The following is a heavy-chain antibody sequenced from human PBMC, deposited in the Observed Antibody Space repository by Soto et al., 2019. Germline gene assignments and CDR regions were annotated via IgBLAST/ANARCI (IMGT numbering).Heavy chain of an antibody. CDR3: AKVIRADSTSSNFYYYSGLDV. J-gene: IGHJ6*02. CDR1: GFTFSAFP. Sequence: QVQLVESGGGVVQFGRSLRLSCAVSGFTFSAFPMFWVRQAPGKGLEWVAFISYDGRNEDYADSVKGRFTISRDNSRDTLFLQMNSLRGEDTAIYYCAKVIRADSTSSNFYYYSGLDVWGQGTTVTVSS. CDR2: ISYDGRNE. V-gene: IGHV3-30*18. D-gene: IGHD6-6*01.